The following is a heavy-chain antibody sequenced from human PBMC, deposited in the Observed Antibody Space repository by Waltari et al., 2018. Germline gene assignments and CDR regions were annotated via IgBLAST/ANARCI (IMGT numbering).Heavy chain of an antibody. Sequence: EVQLVQSGGGLVQPGGYLRLSCAASGFTFSSYEMNCIRQAPVKWLEWVSYISSSGSTIYYADSVKRRFTISRDNAKNSLYLQMNSLRAEDTAVYYCARDFGVVHDAFDIWGQGTMVTVSS. D-gene: IGHD3-3*01. CDR1: GFTFSSYE. CDR3: ARDFGVVHDAFDI. J-gene: IGHJ3*02. V-gene: IGHV3-48*03. CDR2: ISSSGSTI.